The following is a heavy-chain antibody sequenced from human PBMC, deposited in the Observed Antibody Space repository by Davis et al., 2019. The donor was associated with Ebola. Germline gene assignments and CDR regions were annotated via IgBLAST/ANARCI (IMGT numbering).Heavy chain of an antibody. CDR3: ASFEYRRQAYYYYYMDV. Sequence: PGGSLRLSCGVSGFTFSSYWMHWVRQAPGKGLVWVSRINSDGSSTNYADSVKGRFTISRDNAKNSLYLQMNSLRAEDTAVYYCASFEYRRQAYYYYYMDVWGKGTTVTVSS. CDR1: GFTFSSYW. J-gene: IGHJ6*03. D-gene: IGHD5-18*01. CDR2: INSDGSST. V-gene: IGHV3-74*01.